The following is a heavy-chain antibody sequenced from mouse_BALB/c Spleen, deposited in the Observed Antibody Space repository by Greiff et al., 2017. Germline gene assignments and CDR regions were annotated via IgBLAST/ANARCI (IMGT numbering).Heavy chain of an antibody. Sequence: EAKLMESGGGLVQPGGSRKLSCAASGFTFSSFGMHWVRQAPEKGLEWVAYISSGSSTIYYADTVKGRFTISRDNPKNTLFLQMTSLRSEDTAMYYCARLYYGNYLYAMDYWGQGTSVTVSS. V-gene: IGHV5-17*02. CDR3: ARLYYGNYLYAMDY. CDR2: ISSGSSTI. CDR1: GFTFSSFG. D-gene: IGHD2-1*01. J-gene: IGHJ4*01.